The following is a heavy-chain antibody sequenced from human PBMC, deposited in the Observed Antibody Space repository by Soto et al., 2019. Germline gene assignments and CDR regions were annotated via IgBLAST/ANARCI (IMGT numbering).Heavy chain of an antibody. J-gene: IGHJ6*02. CDR1: GFTFSNYW. CDR2: VNSDGGTT. Sequence: GGSLRLSCAASGFTFSNYWMYWVRQAPGKGLVWVSRVNSDGGTTNYADSVKGRFSISRDNARNTLYLQMNSLRTEDTAVYYCSRGPRYSAIDVWGQGTTVTVSS. V-gene: IGHV3-74*01. CDR3: SRGPRYSAIDV.